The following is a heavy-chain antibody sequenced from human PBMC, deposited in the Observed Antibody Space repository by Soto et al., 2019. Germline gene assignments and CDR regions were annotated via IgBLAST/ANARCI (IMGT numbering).Heavy chain of an antibody. Sequence: ASVKVSCKASGYTFTSYAMHWVRQAPGQRLEWMGWINAGNGNTKYSQKFQGRVTITRDTSASTAYMELSSLRSEDTAVYYCARGSPHSVYNWNYVFNWFDPWGQGTLVTVSS. J-gene: IGHJ5*02. D-gene: IGHD1-7*01. CDR2: INAGNGNT. CDR3: ARGSPHSVYNWNYVFNWFDP. V-gene: IGHV1-3*01. CDR1: GYTFTSYA.